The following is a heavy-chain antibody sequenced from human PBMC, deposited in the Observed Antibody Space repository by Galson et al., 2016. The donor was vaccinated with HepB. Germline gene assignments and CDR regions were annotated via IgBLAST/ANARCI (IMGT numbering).Heavy chain of an antibody. J-gene: IGHJ4*02. D-gene: IGHD2/OR15-2a*01. Sequence: QSGAEVKKPGESLKILCKTSGYNIIDRWIGWVRQMPGKGLEWMAIIDPRDSRTVYSPSLEGQVTISVDNSITTAYLQWSSLKASDTAMYYCARPSFFAADYWGQGTLVTVSP. V-gene: IGHV5-51*01. CDR1: GYNIIDRW. CDR2: IDPRDSRT. CDR3: ARPSFFAADY.